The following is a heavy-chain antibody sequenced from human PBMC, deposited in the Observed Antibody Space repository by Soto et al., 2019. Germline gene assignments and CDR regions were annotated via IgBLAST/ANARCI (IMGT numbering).Heavy chain of an antibody. D-gene: IGHD3-10*01. J-gene: IGHJ4*01. CDR1: GYMFTKSA. V-gene: IGHV1-3*01. CDR2: ISGDSGNT. CDR3: ARDGVADGNINFDY. Sequence: ASVKVSCKASGYMFTKSAMHWVRQAPGQRLEWMGWISGDSGNTKYSPKLQDRVTITRDTSASTAYMGLSSLRSEDTALYYCARDGVADGNINFDYWGQGTLVTVSS.